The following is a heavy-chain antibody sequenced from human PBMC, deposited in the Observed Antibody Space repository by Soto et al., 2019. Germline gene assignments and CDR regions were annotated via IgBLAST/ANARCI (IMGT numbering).Heavy chain of an antibody. Sequence: QVQVVESGGGVVQPGRSLRLSCAASGFTFRSYAMHWVRQAPGKGLEWVAVISYDGATIYHADSVKGRFTISRDNSKDAPYLQMDSLRAADTSVYYCARGHTPNWYYCYFGMDVWGQGTTVTVSS. CDR3: ARGHTPNWYYCYFGMDV. J-gene: IGHJ6*02. CDR2: ISYDGATI. D-gene: IGHD1-1*01. CDR1: GFTFRSYA. V-gene: IGHV3-30*03.